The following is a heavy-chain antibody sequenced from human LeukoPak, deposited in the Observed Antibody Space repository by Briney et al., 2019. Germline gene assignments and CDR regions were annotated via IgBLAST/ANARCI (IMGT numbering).Heavy chain of an antibody. V-gene: IGHV4-39*01. CDR1: GGSITSSTYY. Sequence: PSETLSLTCIVSGGSITSSTYYWGWIRQPPGKGLEWIGTIHYSGTTYYNPSLKSRVTRSVDASKNQFPLKLNSVTAADTAVYYCAKTADSSPYSPFDYWGQGTLVTVSS. CDR2: IHYSGTT. J-gene: IGHJ4*02. CDR3: AKTADSSPYSPFDY. D-gene: IGHD3-22*01.